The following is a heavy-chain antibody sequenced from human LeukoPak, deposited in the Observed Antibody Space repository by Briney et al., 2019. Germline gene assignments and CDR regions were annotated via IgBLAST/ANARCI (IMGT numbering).Heavy chain of an antibody. Sequence: GRSLRLSCAASGFTFSSYGMHWVRQAPGKGLEWVAVISYDGSNKYYADSVKGRFTISRDNSKNTLYLQMNSLRAEDAAVYYCAKIESRYCRGASCYWEGSYYYYGIDVWGKGTTVTVSS. V-gene: IGHV3-30*18. CDR3: AKIESRYCRGASCYWEGSYYYYGIDV. J-gene: IGHJ6*04. CDR2: ISYDGSNK. D-gene: IGHD2-15*01. CDR1: GFTFSSYG.